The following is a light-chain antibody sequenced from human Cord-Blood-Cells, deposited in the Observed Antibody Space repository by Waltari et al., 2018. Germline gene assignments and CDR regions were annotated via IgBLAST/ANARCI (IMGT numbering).Light chain of an antibody. CDR3: CSYAGSYVV. CDR1: SSHASGYNY. CDR2: DVS. V-gene: IGLV2-11*01. J-gene: IGLJ2*01. Sequence: QSALPQPRSVSGSPGQSLTIPCTGTSSHASGYNYSSWYQQTPGKAPKLMSYDVSKRHAGVPDRFSGSNSGNTASLTISGLQAEDEADYSCCSYAGSYVVFGGGTKLTVL.